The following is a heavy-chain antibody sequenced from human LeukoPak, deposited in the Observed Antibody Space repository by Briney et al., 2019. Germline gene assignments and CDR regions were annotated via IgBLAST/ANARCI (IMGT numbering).Heavy chain of an antibody. D-gene: IGHD3-10*01. CDR2: ISSSSSYI. CDR1: GFTFSSYS. J-gene: IGHJ4*02. CDR3: AKAMVRGVIAYYFDY. Sequence: GGSLRLSCAASGFTFSSYSMNWVRQVPGKGLEWVSSISSSSSYIYYADSVKGRFTISRDNAKNSLYLQMNSLRAEDTAVYYCAKAMVRGVIAYYFDYWGQGTLVTVSS. V-gene: IGHV3-21*01.